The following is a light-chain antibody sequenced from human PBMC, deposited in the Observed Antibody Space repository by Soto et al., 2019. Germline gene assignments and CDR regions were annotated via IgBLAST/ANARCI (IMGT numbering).Light chain of an antibody. CDR1: QSVTTY. CDR2: DAS. CDR3: QHYVNSPPYT. J-gene: IGKJ2*01. Sequence: EILLTQSPSTLSLSPGERANISCRASQSVTTYLAWYQQKPGQAPRLLIYDASNRATGIPARFSGSGSGTDFTLTISRLEPEDFAVHYCQHYVNSPPYTFDQGTKVDIK. V-gene: IGKV3-11*01.